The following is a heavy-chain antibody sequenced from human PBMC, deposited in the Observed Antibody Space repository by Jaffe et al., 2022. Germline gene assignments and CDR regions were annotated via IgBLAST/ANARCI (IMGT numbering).Heavy chain of an antibody. CDR3: ARGGDCGGDCYLGDYFDY. CDR2: IYTSGST. J-gene: IGHJ4*02. Sequence: QVQLQESGPGLVKPSQTLSLTCTVSGGSISSGSYYWSWIRQPAGKGLEWIGRIYTSGSTNYNPSLKSRVTISVDTSKNQFSLKLSSVTAADTAVYYCARGGDCGGDCYLGDYFDYWGQGTLVTVSS. D-gene: IGHD2-21*02. V-gene: IGHV4-61*02. CDR1: GGSISSGSYY.